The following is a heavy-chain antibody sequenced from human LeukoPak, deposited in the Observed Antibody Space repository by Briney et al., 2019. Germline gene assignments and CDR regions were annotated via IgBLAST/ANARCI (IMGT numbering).Heavy chain of an antibody. CDR1: GGSISSSSYY. D-gene: IGHD1-26*01. CDR2: IYYSGST. J-gene: IGHJ4*02. V-gene: IGHV4-39*01. Sequence: SDTLSLTCTVSGGSISSSSYYWGWIRQPPGKGLEWIGSIYYSGSTYYNPALKRRVTISVDTSKNQFSLKLSSVTAADTAVYYCARGSQPADWGQGTLVTVSS. CDR3: ARGSQPAD.